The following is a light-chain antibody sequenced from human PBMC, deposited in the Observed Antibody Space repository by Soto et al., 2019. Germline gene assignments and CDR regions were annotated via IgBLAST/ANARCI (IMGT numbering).Light chain of an antibody. V-gene: IGLV2-14*03. CDR2: YVD. J-gene: IGLJ1*01. CDR1: SRDVGAYDY. CDR3: CSYADGSIYF. Sequence: QSALTHPASVSGSPGHSITISCTGTSRDVGAYDYVSWYLQYPDKAPQLLIYYVDHRPSGVSSRFSGSKSGNTASLTISGLQAEEEGDYYCCSYADGSIYFFGTGTKVTVL.